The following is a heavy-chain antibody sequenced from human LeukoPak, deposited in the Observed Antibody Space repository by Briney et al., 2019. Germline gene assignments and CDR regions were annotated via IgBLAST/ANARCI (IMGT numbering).Heavy chain of an antibody. V-gene: IGHV3-48*01. J-gene: IGHJ4*02. CDR1: GFTFSGYS. D-gene: IGHD3-10*01. CDR3: AKGSPFAN. Sequence: GGSLRLSCVASGFTFSGYSMNWVRQAPGKGLEWVSYITSSSSRIHYADSVKGRFTISRDNSKNTLYLQMNSLRAEDTAVYYCAKGSPFANWGQGTLVTVSS. CDR2: ITSSSSRI.